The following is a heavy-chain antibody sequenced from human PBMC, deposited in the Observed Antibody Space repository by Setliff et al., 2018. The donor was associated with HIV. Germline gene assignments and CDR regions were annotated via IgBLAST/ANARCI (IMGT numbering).Heavy chain of an antibody. V-gene: IGHV4-59*01. D-gene: IGHD3-10*01. J-gene: IGHJ4*02. CDR1: GVSIRNYY. CDR2: MYYSGNT. Sequence: SETLSLTCTVSGVSIRNYYWSWIRQPPGKGLEWIGYMYYSGNTNYNPSLKSRVTISVDTSKSQFSLKLKSVTAADTAVCYCARGQSDWFDWGQGTLVTVSS. CDR3: ARGQSDWFD.